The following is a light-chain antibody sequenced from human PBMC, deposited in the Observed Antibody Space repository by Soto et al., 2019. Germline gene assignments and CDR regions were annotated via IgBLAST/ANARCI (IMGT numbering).Light chain of an antibody. CDR1: NSNIASNT. Sequence: QCVLTQPPSASETPGQTVSISCSGSNSNIASNTVNWYQHLPGTAPKLLIYYNNQRPSGVPDRFSGSKSGTSASLAISGLQSEDESDYYCAAWDDTLKRYVFGTGTKVTVL. CDR3: AAWDDTLKRYV. J-gene: IGLJ1*01. V-gene: IGLV1-44*01. CDR2: YNN.